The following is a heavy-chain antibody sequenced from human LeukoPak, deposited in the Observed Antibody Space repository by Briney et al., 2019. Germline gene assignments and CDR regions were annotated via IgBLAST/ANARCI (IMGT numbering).Heavy chain of an antibody. J-gene: IGHJ6*02. CDR2: ISGDGSNG. Sequence: PGGSLRLSCEASEFTFSSYAIRWVRQAPGKGLEWVAVISGDGSNGYYAGPVKGRFTISRDNSKNMMYLQMNSLRAEDTAVYSCARDRGNYDASGYYYYYGMDVWGRGTTVTVSS. D-gene: IGHD3-22*01. CDR1: EFTFSSYA. V-gene: IGHV3-30*04. CDR3: ARDRGNYDASGYYYYYGMDV.